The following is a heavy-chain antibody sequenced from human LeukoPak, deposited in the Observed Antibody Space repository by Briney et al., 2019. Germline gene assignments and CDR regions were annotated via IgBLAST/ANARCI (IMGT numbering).Heavy chain of an antibody. D-gene: IGHD2-2*01. V-gene: IGHV4-39*07. CDR2: IYYNGST. CDR3: ARDTGYCSSTSCSNNAFDI. J-gene: IGHJ3*02. Sequence: SETLSLTCTVSGGSISSSSYYWGWIRRPPGKGLEWIGSIYYNGSTYYNPSLKSRVTISVDTSKNQFSLKLSSVTAADTAVYYCARDTGYCSSTSCSNNAFDIWGQGTMVTVSS. CDR1: GGSISSSSYY.